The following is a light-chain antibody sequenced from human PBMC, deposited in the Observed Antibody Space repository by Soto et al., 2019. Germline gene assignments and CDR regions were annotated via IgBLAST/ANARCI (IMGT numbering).Light chain of an antibody. Sequence: QSVLSQPPSASGTPVQRVTISCSGSSSNIGSNTVSWYQQFPGTAPKLLIYFNIQRPSGVPDRFSGSKSGTSASLAISGLQSEDEADYYCAAWDDSLNGYVFGTGTQVTVL. CDR3: AAWDDSLNGYV. V-gene: IGLV1-44*01. CDR2: FNI. J-gene: IGLJ1*01. CDR1: SSNIGSNT.